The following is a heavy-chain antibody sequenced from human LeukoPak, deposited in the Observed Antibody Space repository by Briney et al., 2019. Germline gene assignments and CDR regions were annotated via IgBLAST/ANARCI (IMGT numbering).Heavy chain of an antibody. J-gene: IGHJ3*02. Sequence: GGSLRLSCAASGFSFSSNWMSRVRQAPGKGLEWVANIKPDGSVNSYVDYVKGRFTNSSDKAKKSLYLQMNSLRAADTAVYYCAKERGTSGECAFDIWGQGTMVTVSS. D-gene: IGHD3-10*01. CDR2: IKPDGSVN. CDR1: GFSFSSNW. V-gene: IGHV3-7*03. CDR3: AKERGTSGECAFDI.